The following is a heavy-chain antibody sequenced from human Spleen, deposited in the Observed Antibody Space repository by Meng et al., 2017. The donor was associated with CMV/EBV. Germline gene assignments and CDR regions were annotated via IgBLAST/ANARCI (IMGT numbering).Heavy chain of an antibody. CDR3: ARDRVVPAANYYYGMDV. CDR2: IYSGGST. Sequence: GESLKISCAASGFTVSSNYMSRVRQAPGKGLEWVSVIYSGGSTYYADSVKGRFTISRDNSKNTLYLQMNSLRAEDTAVYYCARDRVVPAANYYYGMDVWGQGTTVTVSS. V-gene: IGHV3-53*01. J-gene: IGHJ6*02. CDR1: GFTVSSNY. D-gene: IGHD2-2*01.